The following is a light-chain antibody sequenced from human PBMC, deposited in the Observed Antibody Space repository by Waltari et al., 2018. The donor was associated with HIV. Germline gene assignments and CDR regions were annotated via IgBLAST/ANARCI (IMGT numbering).Light chain of an antibody. Sequence: QSVLTQPPSVSAAPGPKVTISCSGRSSNIRNKSVSWHQQRPGTAPKLLIYDNNKRPSGIPDRFSGSKSGTSATLGITGLQTGDEADYYCGTWDSSLSASVVFGGGTKLTVL. CDR1: SSNIRNKS. CDR3: GTWDSSLSASVV. J-gene: IGLJ2*01. CDR2: DNN. V-gene: IGLV1-51*01.